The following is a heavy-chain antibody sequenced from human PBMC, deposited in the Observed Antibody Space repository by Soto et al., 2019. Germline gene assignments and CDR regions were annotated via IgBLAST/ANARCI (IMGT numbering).Heavy chain of an antibody. Sequence: QVQLQESGPGLVKPSETLSLTCTVSGGSISSYYWSWIRQPPGKGLEWIGYIYYSGSTNYNPSLKSRVTISVDTSKNQFSLKLSSVTAADTAVYYCARGSRSRFDPWGQGTLVTVSS. J-gene: IGHJ5*02. V-gene: IGHV4-59*01. CDR1: GGSISSYY. CDR3: ARGSRSRFDP. CDR2: IYYSGST.